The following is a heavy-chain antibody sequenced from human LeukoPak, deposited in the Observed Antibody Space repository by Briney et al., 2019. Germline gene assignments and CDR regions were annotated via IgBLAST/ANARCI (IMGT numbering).Heavy chain of an antibody. CDR3: AKEYCSGSCYGDYFDY. CDR1: GFTFSSYG. Sequence: GRSLRLSCAASGFTFSSYGMHWVRQAPGKGLEWVAVMSYDGRNIYYADSMKGRFTISRDNSKNTLYLQMNSLRAEDTAVYYCAKEYCSGSCYGDYFDYWGPGTLLGVSS. J-gene: IGHJ4*02. V-gene: IGHV3-30*18. D-gene: IGHD2-15*01. CDR2: MSYDGRNI.